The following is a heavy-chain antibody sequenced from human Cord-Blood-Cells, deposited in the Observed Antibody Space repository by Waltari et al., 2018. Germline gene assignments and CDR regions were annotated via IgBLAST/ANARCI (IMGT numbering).Heavy chain of an antibody. CDR3: ARHGYDIVVVPASDLYYFDY. D-gene: IGHD2-2*01. CDR1: GGSISSSSYY. CDR2: IYYSGST. Sequence: QLQLQESGPGLVKPSETLSLTCTVSGGSISSSSYYWGWIRQPPGKGLEWIGRIYYSGSTYYHPSLKSRVTISVDTSKNQFSLKLSSVTAADTAVYYCARHGYDIVVVPASDLYYFDYWGQGTLVTVSS. V-gene: IGHV4-39*01. J-gene: IGHJ4*02.